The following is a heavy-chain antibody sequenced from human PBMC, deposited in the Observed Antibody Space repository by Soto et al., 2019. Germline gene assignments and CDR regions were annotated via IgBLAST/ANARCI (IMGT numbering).Heavy chain of an antibody. V-gene: IGHV4-31*03. D-gene: IGHD4-17*01. CDR1: GGSISSGGYY. J-gene: IGHJ4*02. CDR3: ARGAFSTVTTSLDY. CDR2: IYYSGST. Sequence: QVHLQESGPGLVKPSQTLSLTCTVSGGSISSGGYYWSWIRQQPGKGLEWIGYIYYSGSTYYNPHLKSRVTLSVDTSKNQSSLKLSSVTAADTAVYYCARGAFSTVTTSLDYWGQGTLVTVSS.